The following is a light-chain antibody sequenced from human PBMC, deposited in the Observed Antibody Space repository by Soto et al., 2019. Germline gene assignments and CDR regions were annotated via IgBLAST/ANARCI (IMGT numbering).Light chain of an antibody. CDR3: QQYNNWPPIT. J-gene: IGKJ5*01. CDR1: QFVSSN. V-gene: IGKV3-15*01. Sequence: EIVLTQSPGILSLSPGEIATLSCRASQFVSSNLAWYQQKPGQAPRLLIYDASTRATGIPARFSGGGSGTEFTLSISSLQSEDFAVYYCQQYNNWPPITFGQGTRLEIK. CDR2: DAS.